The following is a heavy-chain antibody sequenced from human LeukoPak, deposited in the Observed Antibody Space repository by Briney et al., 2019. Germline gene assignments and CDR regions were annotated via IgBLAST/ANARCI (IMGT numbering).Heavy chain of an antibody. D-gene: IGHD5-12*01. CDR2: ISYDGSNK. J-gene: IGHJ4*02. V-gene: IGHV3-30*03. CDR3: ASLNGWLRAFDY. Sequence: GRSLRLSCAASGFTFSSYGMHWVRQAPGKGLEWVAVISYDGSNKYYADSVKGRFTISRDNSKNTLYLQMNSLRAEDTAVYYCASLNGWLRAFDYWGQGTLVTVSS. CDR1: GFTFSSYG.